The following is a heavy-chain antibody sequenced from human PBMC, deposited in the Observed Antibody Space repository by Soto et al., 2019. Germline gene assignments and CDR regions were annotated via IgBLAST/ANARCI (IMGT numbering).Heavy chain of an antibody. CDR3: ARDRAMVRGVTMAFDI. Sequence: SETLSLTCTVSGGSISSGGYYWSWIRQHPGKGLEWIGYIYYSGSTYYNPSLKSRVTISVDTSKNQFSLKLSSVTAADTAVYYCARDRAMVRGVTMAFDIWGQGTMVTV. CDR2: IYYSGST. D-gene: IGHD3-10*01. J-gene: IGHJ3*02. CDR1: GGSISSGGYY. V-gene: IGHV4-31*03.